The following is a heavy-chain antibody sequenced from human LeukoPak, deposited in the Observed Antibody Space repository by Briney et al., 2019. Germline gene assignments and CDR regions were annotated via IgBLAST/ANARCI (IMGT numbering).Heavy chain of an antibody. J-gene: IGHJ4*02. CDR3: AKGYQIYYYDSSGLGY. CDR1: GFTFSSYA. D-gene: IGHD3-22*01. V-gene: IGHV3-23*01. CDR2: IVGSGGST. Sequence: GRSLRLSCAASGFTFSSYAMNWVRQAPGKGLEWVSAIVGSGGSTYYADSVKGRFTISGDNSKNTLYLQMNSLRAEDTAVYYCAKGYQIYYYDSSGLGYWGQGTLVTVSS.